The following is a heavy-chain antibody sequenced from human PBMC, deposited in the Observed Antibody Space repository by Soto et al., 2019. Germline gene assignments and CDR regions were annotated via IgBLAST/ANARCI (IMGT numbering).Heavy chain of an antibody. D-gene: IGHD1-26*01. V-gene: IGHV3-30-3*01. CDR3: ARRGRQDGTNCFDS. CDR2: ISNDETYK. CDR1: GFTLSSYA. J-gene: IGHJ5*01. Sequence: SLRLSCAASGFTLSSYAMHWVRQPPGKGLEWVAVISNDETYKEYADSVKGRFTISRDNSKNTVDLQLNSLRVEDTAVYYCARRGRQDGTNCFDSWGQGVLVTVSS.